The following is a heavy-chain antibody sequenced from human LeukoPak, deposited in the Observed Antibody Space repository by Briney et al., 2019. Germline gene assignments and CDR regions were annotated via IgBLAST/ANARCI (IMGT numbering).Heavy chain of an antibody. D-gene: IGHD3-22*01. V-gene: IGHV1-18*01. J-gene: IGHJ4*02. Sequence: ASVKVSCKASGYTFTSYGISWVRQAPGQGLEWMGWISAYNGNTNYAQKLQGRVTMTTDTSTSTAYMELRSLRSDDTAVYYCARDSYYYDSSGYYDYWGQGTLVTASS. CDR2: ISAYNGNT. CDR3: ARDSYYYDSSGYYDY. CDR1: GYTFTSYG.